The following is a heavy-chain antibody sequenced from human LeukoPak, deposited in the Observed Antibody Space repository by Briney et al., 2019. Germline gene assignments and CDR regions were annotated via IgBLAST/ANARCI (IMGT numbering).Heavy chain of an antibody. V-gene: IGHV4-34*01. CDR3: ARGRTSTMIVVVMATSPAFDI. CDR1: GGSFSGYY. J-gene: IGHJ3*02. CDR2: INHSGST. Sequence: SETLSLTCAVYGGSFSGYYWSWIRQPPGKGLEWIGEINHSGSTNYNPSLKSRVTISVDTSKNQFSLELSSVTAADTAVYYCARGRTSTMIVVVMATSPAFDIWGQGTMVTVSS. D-gene: IGHD3-22*01.